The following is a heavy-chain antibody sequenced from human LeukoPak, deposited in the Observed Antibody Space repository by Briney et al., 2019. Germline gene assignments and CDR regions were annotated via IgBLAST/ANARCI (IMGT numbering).Heavy chain of an antibody. D-gene: IGHD2-2*01. CDR3: ARARYANAWYAFDI. CDR2: LSHSGSS. CDR1: GGSVSSYY. Sequence: TSETLPLTCTVSGGSVSSYYWSWIRRPPGRGLEWIAYLSHSGSSDSNPSLTGRVTTLVDTSKNQFSLKLTSVTAADTAVYYCARARYANAWYAFDIWGHGTMVTVSS. J-gene: IGHJ3*02. V-gene: IGHV4-59*02.